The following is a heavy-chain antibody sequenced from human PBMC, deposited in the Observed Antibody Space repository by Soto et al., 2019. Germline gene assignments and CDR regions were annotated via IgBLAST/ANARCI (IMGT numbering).Heavy chain of an antibody. J-gene: IGHJ4*02. CDR1: VGSISSGGYY. V-gene: IGHV4-31*03. CDR3: ARGVRD. CDR2: IYYSGST. Sequence: QVQLQESGPRLVKPSQTLSLTCTVSVGSISSGGYYWSWIRQHPGKCLEWIGYIYYSGSTSYNPSLKSRVTISVYTSKNQFSLKLSSVTAADPAVYFCARGVRDWGQGTLVTVSS. D-gene: IGHD3-10*01.